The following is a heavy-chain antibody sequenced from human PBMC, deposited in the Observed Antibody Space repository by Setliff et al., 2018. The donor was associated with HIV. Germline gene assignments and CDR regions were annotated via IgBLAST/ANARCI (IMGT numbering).Heavy chain of an antibody. CDR1: GYTFTVYY. V-gene: IGHV1-2*02. CDR3: AREGSPIYYFDY. D-gene: IGHD3-10*01. Sequence: ASVKVSCKASGYTFTVYYMHWVRQAPGQGLEWMGWINTNSGDTKYAQKFQGKVTMTRDTSISTAYMEVSSLRSDDTAVYYCAREGSPIYYFDYWSQGTWSPSPQ. CDR2: INTNSGDT. J-gene: IGHJ4*02.